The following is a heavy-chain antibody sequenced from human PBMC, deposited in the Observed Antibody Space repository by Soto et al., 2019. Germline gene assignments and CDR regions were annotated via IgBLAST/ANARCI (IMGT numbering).Heavy chain of an antibody. J-gene: IGHJ4*02. Sequence: GGSLRLSCAASGFTFSSYSMNWVRQAPGKGLEWVSSISSSSSYIYYADSVKGRFTISRDNAKNSLYLQMNSLRAEDTAVYYCASEGAVAGDAMDDYWGQGTLVTVS. V-gene: IGHV3-21*01. CDR3: ASEGAVAGDAMDDY. D-gene: IGHD6-19*01. CDR2: ISSSSSYI. CDR1: GFTFSSYS.